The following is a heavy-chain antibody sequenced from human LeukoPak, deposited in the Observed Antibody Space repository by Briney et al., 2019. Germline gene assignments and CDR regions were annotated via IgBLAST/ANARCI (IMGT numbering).Heavy chain of an antibody. Sequence: SETLSLTCTVSGGSISSYYWSWIRQPPGKGLEWTGYIYYSGSTNYNPSLKSRVTISVDTSKNQFSLKLSSVTAADTAVYYCARGDSSGYSPRFDYWGQGTLVTVSS. J-gene: IGHJ4*02. CDR2: IYYSGST. CDR1: GGSISSYY. CDR3: ARGDSSGYSPRFDY. V-gene: IGHV4-59*01. D-gene: IGHD3-22*01.